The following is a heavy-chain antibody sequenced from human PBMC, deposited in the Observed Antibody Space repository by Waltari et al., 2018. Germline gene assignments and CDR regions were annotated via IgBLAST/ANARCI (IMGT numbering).Heavy chain of an antibody. Sequence: VQLLQSGGGVVQAGRSRTLSCEVSGFSFGSYAMHWVRQAPGKWLEWVAAISYDGDDRYYGDSAKGRFSVSRDNSKNTLYLQIDRLSIDDTAFYYCASVLGDTYGHFNYWGQGSLVTVSP. J-gene: IGHJ4*02. CDR1: GFSFGSYA. CDR3: ASVLGDTYGHFNY. V-gene: IGHV3-30*03. D-gene: IGHD1-26*01. CDR2: ISYDGDDR.